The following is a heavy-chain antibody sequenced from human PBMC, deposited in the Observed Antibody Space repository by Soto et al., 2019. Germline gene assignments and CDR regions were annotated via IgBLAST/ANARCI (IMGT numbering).Heavy chain of an antibody. CDR3: TTTGNDYGDFDS. CDR2: FDPEDGET. D-gene: IGHD4-17*01. CDR1: GHPLSQLS. Sequence: QVQLVQSGAEVKKPGASVKVSCKVSGHPLSQLSMHWVRQAPGKGLEWMGGFDPEDGETIYAQKFQGRVTMTEDTSTDTAYMELSSLISEDTAVYYCTTTGNDYGDFDSWGQRTLVTVSS. V-gene: IGHV1-24*01. J-gene: IGHJ4*02.